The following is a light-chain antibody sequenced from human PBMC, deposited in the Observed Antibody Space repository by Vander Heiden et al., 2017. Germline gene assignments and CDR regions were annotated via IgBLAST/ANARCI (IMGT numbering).Light chain of an antibody. CDR2: GAS. Sequence: EVVLTQSPGTLSLSPGERATLSCRASQSVSTYLGWYQQKPGQAPRLLIYGASSGSGTDFTLTISRLEPEDFAVYYCQQYGSSWYTFGQGTKLEIK. CDR1: QSVSTY. J-gene: IGKJ2*01. V-gene: IGKV3-20*01. CDR3: QQYGSSWYT.